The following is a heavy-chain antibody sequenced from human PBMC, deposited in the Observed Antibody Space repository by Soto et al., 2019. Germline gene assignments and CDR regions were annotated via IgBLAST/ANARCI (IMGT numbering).Heavy chain of an antibody. CDR3: AREIMPLTNDWYFDL. V-gene: IGHV4-30-4*01. CDR2: IFDSGST. J-gene: IGHJ2*01. D-gene: IGHD2-8*01. CDR1: GGSISGGVHS. Sequence: QVQLQESGPGLVKPSETLSLTCTVSGGSISGGVHSWSWIRQPPGKGLEWIGYIFDSGSTYYNPSLKSRLTISVDTSKNQFSLRLSYVTAADTAVYYCAREIMPLTNDWYFDLWGRGTLVTVSS.